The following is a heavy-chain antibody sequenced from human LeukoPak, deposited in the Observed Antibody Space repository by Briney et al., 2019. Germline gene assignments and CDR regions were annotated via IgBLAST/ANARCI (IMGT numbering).Heavy chain of an antibody. Sequence: ASVKVSCKASGGTFSSYTINWVRQAPGQGLEWMGWMNPNSGNTGYAQKFQGRVTMTRDTSISTAYMELSSLRSEDTAVYYCARGSRRHYDSPDFDYWGQGTLVTVSS. J-gene: IGHJ4*02. CDR2: MNPNSGNT. CDR1: GGTFSSYT. D-gene: IGHD3-16*01. V-gene: IGHV1-8*02. CDR3: ARGSRRHYDSPDFDY.